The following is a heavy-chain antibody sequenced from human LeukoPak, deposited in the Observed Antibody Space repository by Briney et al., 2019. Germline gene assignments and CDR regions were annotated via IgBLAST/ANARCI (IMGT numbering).Heavy chain of an antibody. CDR1: GGTFTKNA. J-gene: IGHJ6*02. CDR2: IIPIVGIE. V-gene: IGHV1-69*04. Sequence: GASVKVSCKASGGTFTKNAMTWVRQAPGQGLEWMGRIIPIVGIEQYAQKFQGRLTITADKSSSTAYMELSSLRSEDTAVYYCARVQAVGVPVAIDAYYDYGMDVWGQGTTVTVSS. D-gene: IGHD2-2*02. CDR3: ARVQAVGVPVAIDAYYDYGMDV.